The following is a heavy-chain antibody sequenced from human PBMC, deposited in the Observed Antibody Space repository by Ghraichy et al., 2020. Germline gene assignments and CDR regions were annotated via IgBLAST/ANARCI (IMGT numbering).Heavy chain of an antibody. D-gene: IGHD3-10*01. CDR1: GGSFSGYY. J-gene: IGHJ6*03. Sequence: SETLSLTCAVYGGSFSGYYWSWIRQPPGKGLEWIGEINHSGSTNYNPSLKSRVTISVDTSKNQFSLKLSSVTAADTAVYYCARGVRYYGSGSYYNVGYYYYMDVWGKGTTVTVSS. V-gene: IGHV4-34*01. CDR3: ARGVRYYGSGSYYNVGYYYYMDV. CDR2: INHSGST.